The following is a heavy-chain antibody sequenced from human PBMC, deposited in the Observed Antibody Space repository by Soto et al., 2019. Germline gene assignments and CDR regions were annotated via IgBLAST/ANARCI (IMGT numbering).Heavy chain of an antibody. V-gene: IGHV4-34*02. Sequence: QVQLQQWGAGLLKPSETLSLTCGVYNGSLSTHFWSWIRQSPVKGLEWIGEINHRGSTNYNPSLKSRVSISIDMSQNQVSLKVTSVTAADTAMYYCARGRSYGFNSWGQGTLVTVSS. J-gene: IGHJ1*01. CDR3: ARGRSYGFNS. CDR2: INHRGST. CDR1: NGSLSTHF. D-gene: IGHD5-18*01.